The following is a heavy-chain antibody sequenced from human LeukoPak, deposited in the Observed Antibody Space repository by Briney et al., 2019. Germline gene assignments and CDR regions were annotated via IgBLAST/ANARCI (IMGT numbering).Heavy chain of an antibody. CDR1: GGSISSSNYY. D-gene: IGHD3-10*01. Sequence: PSETLSLTCTVSGGSISSSNYYWGWIRQPPGKGLEWIGSIYYSGSTYDNPSLKSRVTISVDTSKNQFSLKLSSVTAADTAVYYCARGSTRYYYGSGRPLDYWGQGTLVTVSS. V-gene: IGHV4-39*07. CDR2: IYYSGST. CDR3: ARGSTRYYYGSGRPLDY. J-gene: IGHJ4*02.